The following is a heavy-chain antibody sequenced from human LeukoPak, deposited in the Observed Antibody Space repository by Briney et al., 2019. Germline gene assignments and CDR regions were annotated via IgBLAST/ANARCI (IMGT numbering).Heavy chain of an antibody. J-gene: IGHJ4*02. CDR3: ARGGIYSDSSGFRYFDS. D-gene: IGHD3-22*01. Sequence: PSETLSLTCTVSGDSISTYYWSWIRQSAGKGLEWIGRIHTTGSTNYNPSLKSRVTMSVDASKNQLSLKFNSVTAADTAVYYCARGGIYSDSSGFRYFDSWGQGTLLTVSS. CDR1: GDSISTYY. CDR2: IHTTGST. V-gene: IGHV4-4*07.